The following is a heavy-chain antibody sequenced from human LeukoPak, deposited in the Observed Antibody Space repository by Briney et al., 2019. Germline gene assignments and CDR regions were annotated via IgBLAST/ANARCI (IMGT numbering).Heavy chain of an antibody. CDR2: ISAYNGNT. V-gene: IGHV1-18*01. CDR1: GYTFTSYD. Sequence: ASVKVSCKASGYTFTSYDINWVRQATGQGLEWMGWISAYNGNTNYAQKLQGRVTMTTDTSTSTAYMELRSLRSDDTAVYYCARDRPMVRGVTFFFRDYWGQGTLVTVSS. CDR3: ARDRPMVRGVTFFFRDY. D-gene: IGHD3-10*01. J-gene: IGHJ4*02.